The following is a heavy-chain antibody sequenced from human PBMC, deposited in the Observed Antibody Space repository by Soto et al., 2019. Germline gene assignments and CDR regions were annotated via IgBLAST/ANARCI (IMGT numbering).Heavy chain of an antibody. CDR1: GGTFSSYA. D-gene: IGHD6-13*01. V-gene: IGHV1-69*01. Sequence: QVQLVQSGAEVKKPGSSVKVSCKASGGTFSSYAISWVRQSPGQGLEWMGGIIPIFGTANYAQKFQGRVTSTEDESTSTAYTELSSLRSEDTAVYYCAREGIAAAGPFDYWGQGTLVTVSS. J-gene: IGHJ4*02. CDR2: IIPIFGTA. CDR3: AREGIAAAGPFDY.